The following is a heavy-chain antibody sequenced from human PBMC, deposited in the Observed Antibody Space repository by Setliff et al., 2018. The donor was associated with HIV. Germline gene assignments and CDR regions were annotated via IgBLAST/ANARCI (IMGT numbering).Heavy chain of an antibody. J-gene: IGHJ4*02. Sequence: SETLSLTCAVYNGSFSGYYWSWIRQPPGKGLEWIGEIDHSGATNYNPSLNSRVTMSVDTSKNQFSLKLNSMTVADTAVYYCARGLDYGSGSFSSQRRSHSFPRWGQGTLVTV. CDR3: ARGLDYGSGSFSSQRRSHSFPR. V-gene: IGHV4-34*01. CDR2: IDHSGAT. CDR1: NGSFSGYY. D-gene: IGHD3-10*01.